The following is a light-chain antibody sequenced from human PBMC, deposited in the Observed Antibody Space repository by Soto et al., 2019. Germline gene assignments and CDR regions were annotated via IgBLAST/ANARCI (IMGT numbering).Light chain of an antibody. CDR1: QSVSSY. V-gene: IGKV3-11*01. J-gene: IGKJ1*01. CDR3: QQRSNWPPWT. Sequence: EIVLTQSPATLSLSPGERATLSCRASQSVSSYLAWYQQKPGQAPRLLIYDASNRATGIPARFSGSGSGTDVTITISSLELEDFGVYYCQQRSNWPPWTFGQGTKVEIK. CDR2: DAS.